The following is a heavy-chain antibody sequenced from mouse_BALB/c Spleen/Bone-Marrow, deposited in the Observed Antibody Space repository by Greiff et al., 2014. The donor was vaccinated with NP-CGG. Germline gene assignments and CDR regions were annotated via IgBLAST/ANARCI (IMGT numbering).Heavy chain of an antibody. Sequence: EVMLVESGAELVRSGASVKLSCTASGFNIKDYYMHWVKQRPEQGLEWIGWIDPENGDTEYAPKFQGKATMTADTSSNTAYLQLSSLTSEDTTVYYCNARYYYATDYWGQGTSVTVSS. V-gene: IGHV14-4*02. CDR1: GFNIKDYY. CDR3: NARYYYATDY. CDR2: IDPENGDT. J-gene: IGHJ4*01.